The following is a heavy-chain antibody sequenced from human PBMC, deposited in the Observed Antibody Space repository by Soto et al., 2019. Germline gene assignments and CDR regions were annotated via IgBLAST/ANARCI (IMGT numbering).Heavy chain of an antibody. D-gene: IGHD3-10*01. Sequence: SETLSLTCTVSGGSISSGDYYWSWIRQHPGKGLEWIGYIYYSGSTYYNPSLKSRVTISVDTSKNQFSLKLSSVTAADTAVYYCARDASGSIEYFQHWGQGTLVTVSS. CDR2: IYYSGST. CDR3: ARDASGSIEYFQH. J-gene: IGHJ1*01. V-gene: IGHV4-31*03. CDR1: GGSISSGDYY.